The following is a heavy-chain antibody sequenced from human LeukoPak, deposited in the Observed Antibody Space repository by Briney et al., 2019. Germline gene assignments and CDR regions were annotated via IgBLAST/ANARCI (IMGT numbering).Heavy chain of an antibody. Sequence: SETLCLTCAVYGGSFSGYYWSWIRQPPGKGLEWIGEINHSGSTNYNPSLKSRVTISVDTSKNQFSLKLSSVTAADTAVYYCARGKRRGTIFGVVITYYMDVWGKGTTVTVSS. CDR2: INHSGST. CDR3: ARGKRRGTIFGVVITYYMDV. J-gene: IGHJ6*03. D-gene: IGHD3-3*01. CDR1: GGSFSGYY. V-gene: IGHV4-34*01.